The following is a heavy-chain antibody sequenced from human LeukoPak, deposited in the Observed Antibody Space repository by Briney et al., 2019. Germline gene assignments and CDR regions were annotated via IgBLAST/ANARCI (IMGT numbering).Heavy chain of an antibody. CDR2: ISSSSSTI. Sequence: PGGSLRLSCAASGFTFSSYSMSWVRQAPGKGLERVSYISSSSSTIYYADSVKGRFTISRDNAKNSLYLQMNSLRDEDTAVDYWARACHYGAFDIGAKGQWSPSPQ. V-gene: IGHV3-48*02. CDR1: GFTFSSYS. CDR3: ARACHYGAFDI. D-gene: IGHD4-17*01. J-gene: IGHJ3*02.